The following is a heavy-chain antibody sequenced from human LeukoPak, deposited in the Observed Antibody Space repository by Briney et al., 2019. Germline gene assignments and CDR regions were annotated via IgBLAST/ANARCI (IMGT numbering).Heavy chain of an antibody. Sequence: SVKVSCKASGGTFISYAISWVGQAPGQGLEWRGGIIPIFGTANYAQKFQGRVTVTRDTSTSTVHMELSGLRSEDTAVYYCARDQEGFDYWGQGTLVTVSS. V-gene: IGHV1-69*05. CDR2: IIPIFGTA. CDR3: ARDQEGFDY. CDR1: GGTFISYA. J-gene: IGHJ4*02.